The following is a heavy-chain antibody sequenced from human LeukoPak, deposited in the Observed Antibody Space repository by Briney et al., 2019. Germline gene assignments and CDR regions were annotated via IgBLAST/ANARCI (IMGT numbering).Heavy chain of an antibody. Sequence: ASVTVSRKSSGYSFTDYAITWVRQPPGQGIEWMGWLSTYNGDTHHAHKVQGRVTMTRDTPTSTAYMELGTLRSEDTAVYYCARGNGLENWFDPWGQGTLVTVSS. CDR2: LSTYNGDT. D-gene: IGHD1-1*01. V-gene: IGHV1-18*01. CDR3: ARGNGLENWFDP. J-gene: IGHJ5*02. CDR1: GYSFTDYA.